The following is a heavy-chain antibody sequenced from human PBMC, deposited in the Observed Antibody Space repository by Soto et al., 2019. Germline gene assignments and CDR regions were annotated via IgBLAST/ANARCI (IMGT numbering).Heavy chain of an antibody. CDR1: GGSISSYY. D-gene: IGHD3-22*01. CDR3: ATRVHGNYPGKNYYGMDV. Sequence: PSETLSLTCTVSGGSISSYYWSWIRQPPGKGLEWIGYIYYSGSTNYNPSLKSRVTISVDTSKNQFSLKLSSVTAADTAMYYCATRVHGNYPGKNYYGMDVWGQGTTVTVSS. J-gene: IGHJ6*02. V-gene: IGHV4-59*01. CDR2: IYYSGST.